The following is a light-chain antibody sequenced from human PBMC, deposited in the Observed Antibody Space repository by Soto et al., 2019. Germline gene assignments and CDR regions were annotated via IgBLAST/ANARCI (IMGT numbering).Light chain of an antibody. V-gene: IGKV1-9*01. J-gene: IGKJ5*01. CDR2: AAS. CDR3: QQLNSYPIT. Sequence: DIQLTQSPSFLSASVGDRVTITCRASQGISSYLAWYQQKPGQAPKLLIYAASTLQSGVPSRFSGSGSGTEFTLTISSLQPEGFATYYCQQLNSYPITFGQGTRLEIK. CDR1: QGISSY.